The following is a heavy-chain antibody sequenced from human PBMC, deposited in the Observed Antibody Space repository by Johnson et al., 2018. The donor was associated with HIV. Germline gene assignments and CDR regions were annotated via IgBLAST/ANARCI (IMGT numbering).Heavy chain of an antibody. Sequence: VQLVESGGGIVRPGGSLRLSCAASGFTFDDYGMTWVRQSPWQGLEWVSVIYSGGSTYYADSVKGRFTLSRDNSKNTVYLQMHSLRAEDTAVYYCARGISNWNYFDDDAFDIWGQGTMVTVSS. CDR2: IYSGGST. J-gene: IGHJ3*02. CDR1: GFTFDDYG. D-gene: IGHD1-7*01. CDR3: ARGISNWNYFDDDAFDI. V-gene: IGHV3-66*01.